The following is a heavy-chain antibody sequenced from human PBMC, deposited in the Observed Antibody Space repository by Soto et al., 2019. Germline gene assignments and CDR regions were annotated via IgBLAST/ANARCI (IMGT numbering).Heavy chain of an antibody. CDR2: IYYSGST. CDR3: VRTPSRGYYYYHGMDV. J-gene: IGHJ6*02. D-gene: IGHD3-10*01. Sequence: SETLSLTCTVSGGSVSSGSYYWSWIRQPPGKGLEWIGYIYYSGSTNYNPSLKSRVTISVDTSKNQFSLKLSSVTAADTAVYYCVRTPSRGYYYYHGMDVWGQGTTVTVSS. V-gene: IGHV4-61*01. CDR1: GGSVSSGSYY.